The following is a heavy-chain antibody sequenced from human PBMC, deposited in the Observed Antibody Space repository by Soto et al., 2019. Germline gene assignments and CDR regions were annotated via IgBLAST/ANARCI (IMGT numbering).Heavy chain of an antibody. CDR3: ARGDYGTCGYPFPYFDY. CDR2: INPDSGAT. D-gene: IGHD3-22*01. V-gene: IGHV1-2*02. Sequence: HEHLVQSGAEVKRPGASLKVSCKASGYSFTGYYIHWVRQAPGQGLEWMGWINPDSGATNYAQNFQGRATLTSDTSISTAAMDLTSLTSDDTAVYYCARGDYGTCGYPFPYFDYWGQGTLVIVSS. J-gene: IGHJ4*02. CDR1: GYSFTGYY.